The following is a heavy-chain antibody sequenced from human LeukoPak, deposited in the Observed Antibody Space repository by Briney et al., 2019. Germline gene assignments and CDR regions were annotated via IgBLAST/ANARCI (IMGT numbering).Heavy chain of an antibody. J-gene: IGHJ5*02. D-gene: IGHD6-6*01. CDR2: IYYSGST. V-gene: IGHV4-39*01. CDR3: ARHLSSSSWFDP. Sequence: SETLSLTCTVSGGSISSSSYYWGWIRQPPGKGLEWIGSIYYSGSTHYNPSLKSRVIISVDTSKNQFSLKLSSVTAADTAVYYCARHLSSSSWFDPWGQGTLVTVSS. CDR1: GGSISSSSYY.